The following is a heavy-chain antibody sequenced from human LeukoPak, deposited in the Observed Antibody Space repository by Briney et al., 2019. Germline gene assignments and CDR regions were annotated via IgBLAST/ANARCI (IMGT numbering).Heavy chain of an antibody. D-gene: IGHD3-16*01. Sequence: GGSLRLSCGASGFXFSSYAMSWVRQAPGKGLEWVSAISGSGASTYYADSVKGRFTISRDNSKNTLYVQMNSLRAEDTAVYYCAKSQFGGVFDGFDIWGQGTMVTVSS. V-gene: IGHV3-23*01. J-gene: IGHJ3*02. CDR1: GFXFSSYA. CDR3: AKSQFGGVFDGFDI. CDR2: ISGSGAST.